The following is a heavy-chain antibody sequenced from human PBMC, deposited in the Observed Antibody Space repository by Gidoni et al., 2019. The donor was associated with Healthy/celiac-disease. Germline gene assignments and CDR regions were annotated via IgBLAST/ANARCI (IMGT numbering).Heavy chain of an antibody. CDR1: GFTFSSYG. V-gene: IGHV3-33*01. Sequence: QVQLVECGGGVVQPGRSLRLSCAASGFTFSSYGMHWVRQAPGKGLELVAVIWYDGSNKYYADSVKGRFTISRDNSKNTLYLQMNSLRAEDTAVYYCAREGLWSHNKAFDYWGQGTLVTVSS. CDR2: IWYDGSNK. CDR3: AREGLWSHNKAFDY. D-gene: IGHD2-21*01. J-gene: IGHJ4*02.